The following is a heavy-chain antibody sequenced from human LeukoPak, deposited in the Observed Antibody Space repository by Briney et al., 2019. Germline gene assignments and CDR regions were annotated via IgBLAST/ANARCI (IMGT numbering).Heavy chain of an antibody. D-gene: IGHD2-2*01. CDR1: GYTFTSYG. CDR3: ARDLVPAAPHLDYYYYYMDV. Sequence: ASVKVSCKASGYTFTSYGISWVRQAPGQGLEWMGWISAYNGNTNYAQKLQGRVTMTTDTSTSTAYMGLRSLRSDDTAVYYCARDLVPAAPHLDYYYYYMDVWGKGTTVTVSS. J-gene: IGHJ6*03. V-gene: IGHV1-18*01. CDR2: ISAYNGNT.